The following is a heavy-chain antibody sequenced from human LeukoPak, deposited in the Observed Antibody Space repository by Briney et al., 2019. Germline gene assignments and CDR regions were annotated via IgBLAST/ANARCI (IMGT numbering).Heavy chain of an antibody. D-gene: IGHD1-14*01. CDR2: ISEDGGDT. CDR3: AKDKTRGPGDY. J-gene: IGHJ4*02. V-gene: IGHV3-43*02. CDR1: GFTFDDYA. Sequence: GGSLRLSCAASGFTFDDYAMHWVRQTPGKGLECVYLISEDGGDTWYADSVKGRFTISRDNSKNSLYLQMNSLRAEGTAFYYCAKDKTRGPGDYWGQGTLVTVSS.